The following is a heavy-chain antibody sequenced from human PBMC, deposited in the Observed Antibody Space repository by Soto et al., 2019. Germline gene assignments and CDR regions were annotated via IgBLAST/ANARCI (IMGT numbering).Heavy chain of an antibody. V-gene: IGHV3-30*18. J-gene: IGHJ3*02. CDR1: GFTFSSYG. CDR3: AKKHDLRAFDI. Sequence: QVQLVESGGGVVQPGRSLRLSCAASGFTFSSYGMHWVRQAPGKGLGWVAVISYDGSNKYYADSVKGRFTISRDNSKNTLYLQMNSLRAEDTAVYYCAKKHDLRAFDIWGQGTMVTVSS. CDR2: ISYDGSNK.